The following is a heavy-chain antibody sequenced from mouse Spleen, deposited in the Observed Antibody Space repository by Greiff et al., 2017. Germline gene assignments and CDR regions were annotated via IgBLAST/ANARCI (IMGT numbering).Heavy chain of an antibody. CDR2: ISSGGGNT. V-gene: IGHV5-9*04. D-gene: IGHD2-4*01. J-gene: IGHJ2*01. CDR3: ARRDDYDGYFDY. CDR1: GFTFSSYA. Sequence: EVNVVESGGGLVKLGGSLKLSCAASGFTFSSYAMSWVRQTPEKRLEWVATISSGGGNTYYPDSVKGRFTISRDNAKNTLYLQMSSLKSEDTAMYYCARRDDYDGYFDYWGQGTTLTVSS.